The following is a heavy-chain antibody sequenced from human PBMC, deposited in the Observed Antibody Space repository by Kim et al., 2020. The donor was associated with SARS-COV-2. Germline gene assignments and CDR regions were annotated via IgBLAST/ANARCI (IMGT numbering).Heavy chain of an antibody. Sequence: GGSLRLSFVASGFTFSYSWMTWVRQAPGKGLEWVANIKEDGGARHYVDSVKGRFTISRDNAKNSLYLQLNGLRAEDTATYYCARERCSSTSCHFDYWGQGALVTVSS. CDR1: GFTFSYSW. D-gene: IGHD2-2*01. CDR3: ARERCSSTSCHFDY. CDR2: IKEDGGAR. V-gene: IGHV3-7*03. J-gene: IGHJ4*02.